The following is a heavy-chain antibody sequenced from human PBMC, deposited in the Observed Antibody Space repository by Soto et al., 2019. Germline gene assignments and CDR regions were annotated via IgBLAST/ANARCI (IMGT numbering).Heavy chain of an antibody. J-gene: IGHJ6*02. CDR1: GYTLTELS. V-gene: IGHV1-24*01. CDR2: FDPEDGET. CDR3: ATSVTIQEDYYYGMDV. D-gene: IGHD4-17*01. Sequence: QVQLVQSGAEVKKTGASVKVSCKVSGYTLTELSMHSVRQAPGKGREWLGGFDPEDGETIYAQKFQGRVTMTEDTSTDTAHMELSSLRSEDTAVYYCATSVTIQEDYYYGMDVWGQGTTVTVSS.